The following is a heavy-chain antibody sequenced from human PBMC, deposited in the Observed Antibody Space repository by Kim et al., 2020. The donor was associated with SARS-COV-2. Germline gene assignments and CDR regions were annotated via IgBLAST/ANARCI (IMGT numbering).Heavy chain of an antibody. J-gene: IGHJ5*02. CDR2: ISSNAVST. CDR1: GFTFSNYD. Sequence: GGSLRLSCAASGFTFSNYDFHWVRQAPGKGLEWVSVISSNAVSTYHADPVKGRFTISRDNSKNTLYLQMDSLRAGDTAVYYCAMGYNLYTWGQGTLVTVSS. D-gene: IGHD5-12*01. CDR3: AMGYNLYT. V-gene: IGHV3-23*01.